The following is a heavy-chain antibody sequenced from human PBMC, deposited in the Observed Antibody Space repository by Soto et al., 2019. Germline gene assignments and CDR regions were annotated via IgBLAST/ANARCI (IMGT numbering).Heavy chain of an antibody. V-gene: IGHV4-31*03. J-gene: IGHJ5*01. Sequence: QVQLQESGPGLVKPSQTLSLTCTVSGGSISSGGYYWSWVRQHPGKGLEWIGYIYYSGTTYYNPFLKSRVSISVDTSRRQFSLKVNSLTAADTAVYYCARWFGDLSSKGNWFDSWGQGTLVSVSS. D-gene: IGHD3-10*01. CDR2: IYYSGTT. CDR1: GGSISSGGYY. CDR3: ARWFGDLSSKGNWFDS.